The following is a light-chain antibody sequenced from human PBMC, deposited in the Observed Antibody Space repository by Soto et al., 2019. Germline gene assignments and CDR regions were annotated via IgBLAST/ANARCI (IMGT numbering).Light chain of an antibody. CDR1: SSDVGGYNY. J-gene: IGLJ1*01. CDR3: SSFAGSNNFPYV. V-gene: IGLV2-14*01. Sequence: QSALTQPAFVSGSPGQSITISCTGTSSDVGGYNYVSWYQHPPGKAPKLMISEVSNRPSGVSNRFSGSKSGNTASLTVSGLQAEDEADYYCSSFAGSNNFPYVFGTGTKVTVL. CDR2: EVS.